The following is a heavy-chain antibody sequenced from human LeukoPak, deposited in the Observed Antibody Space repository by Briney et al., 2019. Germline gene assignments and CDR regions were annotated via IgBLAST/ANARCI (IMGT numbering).Heavy chain of an antibody. V-gene: IGHV4-39*01. CDR1: GGSISSSSYY. Sequence: PSETLSLTCTVPGGSISSSSYYWGWIRQPPGKGLEWIGSIYYSGSTYYNPSLKSRVTISVDTSKTQFSLKPSSVTAADTAVYYCWSTIRGYWRFDLWGRGTLVTVSS. CDR2: IYYSGST. CDR3: WSTIRGYWRFDL. J-gene: IGHJ2*01. D-gene: IGHD3-10*01.